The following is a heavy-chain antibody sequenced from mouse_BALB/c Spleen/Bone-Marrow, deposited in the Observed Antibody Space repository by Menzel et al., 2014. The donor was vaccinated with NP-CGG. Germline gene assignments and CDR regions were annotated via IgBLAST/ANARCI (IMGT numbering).Heavy chain of an antibody. Sequence: EVKVEESGGGIVQPGGSLKLSCAASGFTFSSYSMSWVRQTPDRRLEWVAYITISGAGTYYADTVKGRFTISRDNAKNTLYLQMSSLKSEDTAMYYCTRHGGGPDYFDYWGHGTTLTVSS. CDR1: GFTFSSYS. CDR2: ITISGAGT. CDR3: TRHGGGPDYFDY. J-gene: IGHJ2*01. V-gene: IGHV5-12-2*01.